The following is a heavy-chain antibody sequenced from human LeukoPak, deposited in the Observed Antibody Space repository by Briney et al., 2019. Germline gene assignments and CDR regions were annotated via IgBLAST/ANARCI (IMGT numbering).Heavy chain of an antibody. V-gene: IGHV4-34*01. J-gene: IGHJ4*02. CDR2: INHSGST. CDR3: AGGRVRGYDFWSGYYRYFDY. D-gene: IGHD3-3*01. CDR1: GGSFSGYY. Sequence: SETLSLTCAVYGGSFSGYYWSWTRQPPGKGLEWIGEINHSGSTNYNPSLKSRVTISVDTSKNQFSLKLSSVTAADTAVYYCAGGRVRGYDFWSGYYRYFDYWGQGTLVTVSS.